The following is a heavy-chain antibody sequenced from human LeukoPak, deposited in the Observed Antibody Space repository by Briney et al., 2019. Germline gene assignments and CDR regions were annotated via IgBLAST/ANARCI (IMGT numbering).Heavy chain of an antibody. CDR2: IDYSGST. J-gene: IGHJ4*02. CDR3: ARGLSRGLDN. CDR1: GGSIGSYY. V-gene: IGHV4-59*01. Sequence: KTSETLSLTCTVSGGSIGSYYWSWIRQPPGKGLEWIGNIDYSGSTIYNPALKSRVTVSVDTSKNQFSLNLTSVTAADTAVYYCARGLSRGLDNWGQGTLVTVSS.